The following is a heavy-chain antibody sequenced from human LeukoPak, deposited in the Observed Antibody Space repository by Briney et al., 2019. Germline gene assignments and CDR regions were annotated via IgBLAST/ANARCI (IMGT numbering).Heavy chain of an antibody. V-gene: IGHV3-21*01. J-gene: IGHJ1*01. D-gene: IGHD6-13*01. CDR1: GFTFSIYS. Sequence: GGSLRLSCAASGFTFSIYSMNWVRQAPGKGLEWVASISSRSMYIYYADSMKGRFTIFRDNAKKSLYLQMNSLRAEDTAVYYCAKTRIASRGAKYFQHWGQGTLVTVSS. CDR3: AKTRIASRGAKYFQH. CDR2: ISSRSMYI.